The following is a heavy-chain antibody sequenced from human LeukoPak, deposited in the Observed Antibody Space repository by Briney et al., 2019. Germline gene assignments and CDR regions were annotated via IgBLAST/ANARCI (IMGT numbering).Heavy chain of an antibody. CDR2: LYSGGNT. D-gene: IGHD2-15*01. J-gene: IGHJ1*01. CDR3: ATSYCSGGSCYPQYFQH. Sequence: GGSLRLSCAASGFTFSDYYMSWVRQAPGKGLEWVSLLYSGGNTYYADSAKGRFTISRGNSKNTLYLQMNSLRAEDTAVYYCATSYCSGGSCYPQYFQHWGQGTLVTVSS. CDR1: GFTFSDYY. V-gene: IGHV3-66*02.